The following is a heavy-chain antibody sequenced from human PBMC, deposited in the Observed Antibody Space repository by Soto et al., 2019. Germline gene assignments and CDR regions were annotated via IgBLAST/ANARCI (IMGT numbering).Heavy chain of an antibody. CDR1: GYTFTDFY. V-gene: IGHV1-2*04. D-gene: IGHD6-19*01. CDR2: INPNSGGT. CDR3: ATSRTIIAVAGETEYYFDY. J-gene: IGHJ4*02. Sequence: QVQLVQSGAEVKKPGASVKVSCKTSGYTFTDFYMHWVRQAPGQGLEWMGWINPNSGGTKYAQNFQGWVTMTRDTYISTAYMELSRLRSDDTAVYYCATSRTIIAVAGETEYYFDYWGQGTLVTVSS.